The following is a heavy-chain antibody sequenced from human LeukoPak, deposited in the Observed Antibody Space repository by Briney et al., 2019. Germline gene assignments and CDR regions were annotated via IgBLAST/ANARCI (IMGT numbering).Heavy chain of an antibody. CDR1: GGSISSYY. D-gene: IGHD3-10*01. CDR2: IYYSGST. J-gene: IGHJ4*02. Sequence: SETLSLTCTVSGGSISSYYWSWIRQPPGKGLEWIGYIYYSGSTNYNPSLKSRVTISVDTSKNQFSLKLSSVTAADTAAYYCARAPVRSARYYFDYWGQGTLVTVSS. CDR3: ARAPVRSARYYFDY. V-gene: IGHV4-59*01.